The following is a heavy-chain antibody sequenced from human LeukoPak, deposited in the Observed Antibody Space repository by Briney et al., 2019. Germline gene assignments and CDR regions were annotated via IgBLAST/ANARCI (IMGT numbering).Heavy chain of an antibody. V-gene: IGHV3-11*04. D-gene: IGHD6-19*01. Sequence: PGGSLRLSCAASGYTFNDYYMSWIRQAPGKGLEWVSYMSSSGSTIYYADSVKGRFTISRDNAKNSLYLQMNSLRAEDTAVYYCARESRQWLVLGGVDYWGQGTLVTVSS. CDR1: GYTFNDYY. J-gene: IGHJ4*02. CDR3: ARESRQWLVLGGVDY. CDR2: MSSSGSTI.